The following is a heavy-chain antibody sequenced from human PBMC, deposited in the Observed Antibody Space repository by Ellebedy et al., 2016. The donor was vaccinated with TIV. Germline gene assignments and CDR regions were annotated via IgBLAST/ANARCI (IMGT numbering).Heavy chain of an antibody. J-gene: IGHJ4*02. D-gene: IGHD4-23*01. CDR1: GFTFSSHS. Sequence: GESLKISXAASGFTFSSHSMSWVRQAPGKGLEWVSSISPTSTYIYYADSLEGRFTISRDNAKNSLYLQMSSLRAEDTAVYYCARGTSGITPASSNDCWGQGTLVTVSS. CDR3: ARGTSGITPASSNDC. V-gene: IGHV3-21*06. CDR2: ISPTSTYI.